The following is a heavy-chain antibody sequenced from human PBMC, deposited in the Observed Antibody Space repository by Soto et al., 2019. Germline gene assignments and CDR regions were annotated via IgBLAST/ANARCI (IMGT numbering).Heavy chain of an antibody. V-gene: IGHV3-48*02. CDR1: GFTFSNYN. CDR3: ARPGFDP. J-gene: IGHJ5*02. CDR2: ISGTGNTM. Sequence: EVQLVESGGGLVQPGGSLRLSCAASGFTFSNYNMNWVRQAPGKGLEWISYISGTGNTMYYADSVKGRFTISRDNAKNSLYLQMNSLRDEYTAVYYCARPGFDPWGQGTLVTVSS.